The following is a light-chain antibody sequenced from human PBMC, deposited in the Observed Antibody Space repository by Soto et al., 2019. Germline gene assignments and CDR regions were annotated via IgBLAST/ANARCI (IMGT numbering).Light chain of an antibody. Sequence: EIVLTQSPGTLSLSPGERATLSCRASQSLSSYLSWSQQKPGPAPTLLIYVAASRATGIPDRFIGSGCGTDFTITISSMEPADFAVYYCRQYCSSPSYTFGPGTKLEIK. V-gene: IGKV3-20*01. CDR3: RQYCSSPSYT. J-gene: IGKJ2*01. CDR2: VAA. CDR1: QSLSSY.